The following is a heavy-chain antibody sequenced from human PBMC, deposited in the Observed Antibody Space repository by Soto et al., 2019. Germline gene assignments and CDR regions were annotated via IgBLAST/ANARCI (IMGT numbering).Heavy chain of an antibody. CDR3: AHKRDVSRGFKS. CDR2: IYWDDDQ. CDR1: GFSFSINGVA. Sequence: QITLKESGPTLVKPTQTLTLTCTFSGFSFSINGVAVGWIRQPPGQALEWLALIYWDDDQRYNPSLKNRLTITKDTSRNQVVLTMTNMYPVDTATYYCAHKRDVSRGFKSWGQGTLVTVSS. J-gene: IGHJ5*01. V-gene: IGHV2-5*02.